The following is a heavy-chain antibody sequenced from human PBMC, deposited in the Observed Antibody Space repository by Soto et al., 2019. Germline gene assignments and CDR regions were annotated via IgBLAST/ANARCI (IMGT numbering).Heavy chain of an antibody. Sequence: EVQLVESGGGLVQPGGSLRLSCAASGFTFSSYWMSWVRQAPGKGLEWVANIKQDGSEKYYVDSVKGRFTISRDNAKNSLYLQMNRLRAEETAVYYCASWYYDSSGYLRYYWGQGTLVTVSS. CDR3: ASWYYDSSGYLRYY. V-gene: IGHV3-7*01. CDR1: GFTFSSYW. D-gene: IGHD3-22*01. J-gene: IGHJ4*02. CDR2: IKQDGSEK.